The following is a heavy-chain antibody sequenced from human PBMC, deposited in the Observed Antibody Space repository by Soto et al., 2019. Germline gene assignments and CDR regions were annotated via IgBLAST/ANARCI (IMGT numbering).Heavy chain of an antibody. V-gene: IGHV1-8*01. J-gene: IGHJ5*01. CDR2: MNPNSGNT. Sequence: QVQLVQSGAEVKTPGASVKVSCKASGYTFTSYDMNWVRQAPGQGLEWMGWMNPNSGNTGYAQKFQGRLTMTRDTAISIAHMELSSLRNEDTAVYYCARSDGYNFNWLDSWGQGTLGTVSA. D-gene: IGHD2-21*01. CDR1: GYTFTSYD. CDR3: ARSDGYNFNWLDS.